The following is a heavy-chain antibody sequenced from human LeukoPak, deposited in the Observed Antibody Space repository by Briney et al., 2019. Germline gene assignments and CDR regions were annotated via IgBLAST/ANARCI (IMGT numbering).Heavy chain of an antibody. Sequence: GGSLRLSCAASGFTFSSYAMYWVRQAPGKGLEWVTNIWYDGSNKYYADTVKGRFTISRDKSKNTLYLQMNSLRAEDTAVYYCARGLFNYDNSGLNYWGQGTRVTVSS. CDR3: ARGLFNYDNSGLNY. J-gene: IGHJ4*02. CDR2: IWYDGSNK. CDR1: GFTFSSYA. V-gene: IGHV3-33*01. D-gene: IGHD3-22*01.